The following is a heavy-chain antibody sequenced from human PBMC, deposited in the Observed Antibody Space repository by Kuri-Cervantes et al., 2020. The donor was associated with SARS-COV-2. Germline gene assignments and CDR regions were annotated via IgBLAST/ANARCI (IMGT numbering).Heavy chain of an antibody. V-gene: IGHV4-34*01. CDR1: GGSFSGYY. Sequence: SQTLSLTCAVYGGSFSGYYWSWIRQPPGKGLEWIGEINHSGSTNYNPSLKGRVTISVDTSKNQFSLKLSSVTAADTAVYYCARRGAVAGTVPFFDYWGQGTLVTVSS. CDR2: INHSGST. D-gene: IGHD6-19*01. J-gene: IGHJ4*02. CDR3: ARRGAVAGTVPFFDY.